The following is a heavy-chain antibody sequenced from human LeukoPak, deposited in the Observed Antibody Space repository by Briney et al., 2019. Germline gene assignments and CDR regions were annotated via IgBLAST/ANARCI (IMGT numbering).Heavy chain of an antibody. Sequence: GESLKISCKGSGYSFTSYWIGWVRQMPGKGLEWMGIIYPGDSDTRYSPSFQGQVTISADKSISTAYLQWSSLKASDTAMYYCARAAAATGYYYYYMDVWGKGTTVTVSS. CDR2: IYPGDSDT. V-gene: IGHV5-51*01. D-gene: IGHD6-13*01. J-gene: IGHJ6*03. CDR1: GYSFTSYW. CDR3: ARAAAATGYYYYYMDV.